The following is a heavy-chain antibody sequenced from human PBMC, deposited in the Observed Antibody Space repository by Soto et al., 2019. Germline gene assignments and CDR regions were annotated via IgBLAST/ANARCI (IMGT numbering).Heavy chain of an antibody. CDR3: ARCIQQDYYYGMDV. Sequence: ASVKVSCKASGYTFYSHSISWVRQAPGQGLEWMGRISADNGNTKYAQKFRGRVTMTTDTSTSTVYMELRNLRSDDTAVYYCARCIQQDYYYGMDVWRHGSTVPVSS. V-gene: IGHV1-18*01. D-gene: IGHD5-18*01. CDR2: ISADNGNT. J-gene: IGHJ6*02. CDR1: GYTFYSHS.